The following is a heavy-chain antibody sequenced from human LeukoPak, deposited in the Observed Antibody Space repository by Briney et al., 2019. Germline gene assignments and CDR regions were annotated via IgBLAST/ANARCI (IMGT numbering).Heavy chain of an antibody. CDR3: AKKVGATFWFDP. J-gene: IGHJ5*02. CDR2: IYTSGST. CDR1: GGSISSYY. Sequence: SETLSLTCTVSGGSISSYYWSWIRQPAGKGLVWIGRIYTSGSTNYNPSLKSRVTMSVDTSKNQFSLKLSSVTAADTAVYYCAKKVGATFWFDPWGQGTLVTVSS. D-gene: IGHD1-26*01. V-gene: IGHV4-4*07.